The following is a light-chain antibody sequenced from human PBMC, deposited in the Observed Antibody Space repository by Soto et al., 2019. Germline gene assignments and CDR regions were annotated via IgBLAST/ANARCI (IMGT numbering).Light chain of an antibody. CDR1: QDITND. CDR3: QQYDNVPLT. V-gene: IGKV1-33*01. CDR2: EAS. Sequence: DIQMTQSPSSLSASVGDRVTITCQARQDITNDLNWYQQKPGKAPKVLIYEASNLETGVQSRFSGSGSGTDFTFTISSLQTEYIATYFCQQYDNVPLTFGGGTKVEIK. J-gene: IGKJ4*01.